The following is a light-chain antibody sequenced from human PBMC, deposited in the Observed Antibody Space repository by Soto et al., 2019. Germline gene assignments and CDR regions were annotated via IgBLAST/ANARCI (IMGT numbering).Light chain of an antibody. V-gene: IGKV1-5*01. CDR2: DAS. CDR1: QSISSW. CDR3: HQYNSYSWT. Sequence: DIQMTQSPSTLSASVGDRVTITCRASQSISSWLAWYQQKPGKAPKLLIYDASSLESEVPSRFSGSGSVTECTLTISILQRDDFATYYCHQYNSYSWTFGQGTKVEIK. J-gene: IGKJ1*01.